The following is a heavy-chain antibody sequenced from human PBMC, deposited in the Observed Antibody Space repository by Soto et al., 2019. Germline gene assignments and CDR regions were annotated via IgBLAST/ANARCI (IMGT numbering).Heavy chain of an antibody. Sequence: QVQLQESGPGLVKPSQTLSLTCTVSGGSISSGDYYWSWIRQPPGKGLEWIGYIYYSGSTYYRPSLKNRLTISVDTSKKQFSLKLSSVTDADTAVYYCARDPIVGATLAYFDYWDQGTLVTVSS. D-gene: IGHD1-26*01. CDR1: GGSISSGDYY. V-gene: IGHV4-30-4*01. CDR3: ARDPIVGATLAYFDY. CDR2: IYYSGST. J-gene: IGHJ4*02.